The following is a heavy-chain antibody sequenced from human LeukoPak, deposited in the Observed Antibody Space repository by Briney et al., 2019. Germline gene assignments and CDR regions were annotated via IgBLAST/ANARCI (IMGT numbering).Heavy chain of an antibody. Sequence: ASVKVSCKASGYTFTSYDINWVRQATGQGLEWMGWMNPSSGNTGYAQKFQGRVTITRNTSISTAYMELSSLRSEDTAVYYCARAPIAAAGEYYYYYYYMDVWGKGTTVTVSS. D-gene: IGHD6-13*01. CDR1: GYTFTSYD. CDR3: ARAPIAAAGEYYYYYYYMDV. V-gene: IGHV1-8*03. J-gene: IGHJ6*03. CDR2: MNPSSGNT.